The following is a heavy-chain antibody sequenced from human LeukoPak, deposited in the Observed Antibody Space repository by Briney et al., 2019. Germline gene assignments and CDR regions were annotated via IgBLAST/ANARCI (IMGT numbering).Heavy chain of an antibody. D-gene: IGHD2-15*01. CDR2: IISDGSAT. CDR1: GFTFSNYW. CDR3: ARDRVPYCSGVSCSVDV. V-gene: IGHV3-74*01. J-gene: IGHJ6*02. Sequence: PGGSLRLSCAASGFTFSNYWMQWVRQAPGKGLVWVSRIISDGSATNYADSVKGRFNISRDNAKDTLYLQMNSLRVEDTAVYYCARDRVPYCSGVSCSVDVWGQGTTVTVAS.